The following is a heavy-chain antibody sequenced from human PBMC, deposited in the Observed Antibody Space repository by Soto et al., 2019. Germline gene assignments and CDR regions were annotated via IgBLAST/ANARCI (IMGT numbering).Heavy chain of an antibody. J-gene: IGHJ5*02. CDR2: TYYRSKWYN. CDR3: ARDSQRYFDWFGGTNWFDP. CDR1: GDSVSSNSAA. D-gene: IGHD3-9*01. V-gene: IGHV6-1*01. Sequence: SQTLSLTCAISGDSVSSNSAAWNWIRQSPSRGLEWLGRTYYRSKWYNDYAVSVKSRITINPDTSKNQFSLQLNSVTPEDTAVYYCARDSQRYFDWFGGTNWFDPWGQGTLVTVSS.